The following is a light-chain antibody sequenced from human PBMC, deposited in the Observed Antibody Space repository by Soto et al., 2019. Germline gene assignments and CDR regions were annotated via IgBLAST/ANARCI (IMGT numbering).Light chain of an antibody. V-gene: IGKV3D-20*02. CDR2: GAS. J-gene: IGKJ4*01. CDR1: QSVSTSF. Sequence: EIVLTQSPATLSLSPGERATLSCRASQSVSTSFLAWYQQKPGQAPRLLIYGASNRATGIPDRFSGSGSGTDFTLTISRLEPEDSAVYYCQQRSNPLTFGGGTKVDIK. CDR3: QQRSNPLT.